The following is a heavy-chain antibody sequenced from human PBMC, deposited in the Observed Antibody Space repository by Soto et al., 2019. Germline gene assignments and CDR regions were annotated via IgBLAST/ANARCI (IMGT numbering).Heavy chain of an antibody. J-gene: IGHJ4*02. CDR1: GGSINTYY. D-gene: IGHD5-12*01. V-gene: IGHV4-59*08. Sequence: QVQLQESGPGLVKPSETLSLTCTVSGGSINTYYWSWIRQPPGKGLEWIGYIYYSENTDYNPSLKSRVTISVDTSKNQCSLKQRSLTAADTAMYYCARRGESISGYPYFDSWGQGTLVTVSS. CDR2: IYYSENT. CDR3: ARRGESISGYPYFDS.